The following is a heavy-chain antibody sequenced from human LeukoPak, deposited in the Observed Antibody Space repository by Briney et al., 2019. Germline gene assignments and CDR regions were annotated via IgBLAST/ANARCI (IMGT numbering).Heavy chain of an antibody. CDR1: GGSFSGYY. D-gene: IGHD3-10*01. V-gene: IGHV4-34*01. CDR3: ARYYGYFSYYFDY. CDR2: INHSGST. J-gene: IGHJ4*02. Sequence: PSETLSLTCAVYGGSFSGYYWSWIRQPPGKGLEWIGEINHSGSTNYNPSLKSRVTISVDTSKNQFSLKLSSVTAADTAVYYCARYYGYFSYYFDYWGQGTLVTVSS.